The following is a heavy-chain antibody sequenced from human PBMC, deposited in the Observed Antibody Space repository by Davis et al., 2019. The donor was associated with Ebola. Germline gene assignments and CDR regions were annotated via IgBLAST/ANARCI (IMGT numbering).Heavy chain of an antibody. CDR1: GYSFTTDG. V-gene: IGHV1-2*02. D-gene: IGHD5/OR15-5a*01. CDR3: ARDSVSTIDY. Sequence: AASVKVSCKASGYSFTTDGITWVRQAPGQGLEWMGWINPNSGGTNYAQRFQGRVTMTRDTSINTAYMELSTLRSDDTAVYFCARDSVSTIDYWGQGTLVTVSS. J-gene: IGHJ4*02. CDR2: INPNSGGT.